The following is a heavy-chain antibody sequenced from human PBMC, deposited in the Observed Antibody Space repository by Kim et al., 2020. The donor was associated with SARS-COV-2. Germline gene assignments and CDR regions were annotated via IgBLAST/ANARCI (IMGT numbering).Heavy chain of an antibody. D-gene: IGHD6-19*01. V-gene: IGHV3-23*01. CDR3: AKDQDSSGWAPSDY. J-gene: IGHJ4*02. CDR2: ISGSGGST. Sequence: GGSLRLSCAASGFTFSSYAMSWVRQAPGKGLEWVSAISGSGGSTYYADSVKGRFTISRDNSKNTLYLQMNSLRAEDTAVYYCAKDQDSSGWAPSDYWGQGTLATVSS. CDR1: GFTFSSYA.